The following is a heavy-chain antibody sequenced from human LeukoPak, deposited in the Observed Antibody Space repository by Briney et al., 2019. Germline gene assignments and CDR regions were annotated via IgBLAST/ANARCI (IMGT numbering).Heavy chain of an antibody. Sequence: GGSLRLSCAASGFTFSNAWMNWVRQAPGKGLEWVGRIRSKTDGGTTDHAAPVKGRFTISRDDSKNTLYLQMNTLKTEDTAVYYCITDFGSGRRNDAFDIWGQGTMVTVSS. V-gene: IGHV3-15*07. CDR1: GFTFSNAW. D-gene: IGHD3-10*01. CDR2: IRSKTDGGTT. CDR3: ITDFGSGRRNDAFDI. J-gene: IGHJ3*02.